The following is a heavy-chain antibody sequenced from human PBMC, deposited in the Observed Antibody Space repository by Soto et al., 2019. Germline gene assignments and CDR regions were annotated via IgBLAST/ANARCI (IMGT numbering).Heavy chain of an antibody. Sequence: PGGSLRLSCAASGFTVSSNYMSWVRQAPGKGLEWVSVIYNGGSTYYADSVKGRFTISRDNSKNTLYLQMNSLRAEDTAVYYCARDRVESGYPEYFQHWGQGTLVTVSS. V-gene: IGHV3-53*01. CDR2: IYNGGST. CDR1: GFTVSSNY. CDR3: ARDRVESGYPEYFQH. D-gene: IGHD3-22*01. J-gene: IGHJ1*01.